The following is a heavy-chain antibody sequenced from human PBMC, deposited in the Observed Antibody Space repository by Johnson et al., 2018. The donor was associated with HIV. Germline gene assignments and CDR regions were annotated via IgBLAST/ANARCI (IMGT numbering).Heavy chain of an antibody. Sequence: VQLVESGGALVQPGGSLRLSCAASGFTFSSYSMSWVRQAPGKGLEWVSAISGSGGSTYYADSVTGRFTISRDNSKNTLYLQMNSLRAEDTAAYYGAKGQWLDAFDIWGQGTMVTVSS. CDR3: AKGQWLDAFDI. CDR1: GFTFSSYS. V-gene: IGHV3-23*04. CDR2: ISGSGGST. D-gene: IGHD6-19*01. J-gene: IGHJ3*02.